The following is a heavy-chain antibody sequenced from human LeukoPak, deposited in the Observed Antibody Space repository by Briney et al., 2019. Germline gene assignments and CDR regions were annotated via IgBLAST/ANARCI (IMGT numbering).Heavy chain of an antibody. J-gene: IGHJ6*02. CDR3: ARDEDYYDSSGYYYYGMDV. V-gene: IGHV3-21*04. Sequence: GGSLRLSCAASGFTFSSYSMNWVRQAPGKGLEWVSSISTSSSYIYYADSVKGRFTISRDNSKNTLYLQMNSLRAEDTAVYYCARDEDYYDSSGYYYYGMDVWDQGTTVTVSS. D-gene: IGHD3-22*01. CDR1: GFTFSSYS. CDR2: ISTSSSYI.